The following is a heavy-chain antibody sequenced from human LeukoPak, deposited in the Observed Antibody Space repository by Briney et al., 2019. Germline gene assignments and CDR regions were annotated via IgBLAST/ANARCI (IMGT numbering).Heavy chain of an antibody. CDR1: GFTFSSYG. D-gene: IGHD3-16*02. V-gene: IGHV3-30*18. Sequence: GGSLRLSCAASGFTFSSYGMHWVRQAPGKGLEWVAVIAYHGGAEYYADSVKGRFTISRDNSRNTVDLQLNSLRAEDSAVYYCAKQSFRMVNYFDYWGQGTLVTVSS. CDR2: IAYHGGAE. CDR3: AKQSFRMVNYFDY. J-gene: IGHJ4*02.